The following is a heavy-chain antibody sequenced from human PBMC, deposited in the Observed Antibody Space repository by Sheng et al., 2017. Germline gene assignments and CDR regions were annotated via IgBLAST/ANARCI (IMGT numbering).Heavy chain of an antibody. CDR3: ARALRRSSTSCYSD. CDR2: IKQDGSEK. Sequence: EVQLVESGGGLVQPGGSLRLSCAASGFTFSSYWMSWVRQAPGKGLEWVANIKQDGSEKYYVDSVKGRFTISRDNAKNSLYLQMNSLRAEDTAVYYCARALRRSSTSCYSDWGQGTLVTVSS. D-gene: IGHD2-2*01. V-gene: IGHV3-7*01. J-gene: IGHJ4*02. CDR1: GFTFSSYW.